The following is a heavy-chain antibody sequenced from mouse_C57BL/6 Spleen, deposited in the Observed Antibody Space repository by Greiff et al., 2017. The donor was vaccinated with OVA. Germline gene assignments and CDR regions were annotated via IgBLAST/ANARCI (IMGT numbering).Heavy chain of an antibody. CDR2: IDPEDGDT. V-gene: IGHV14-1*01. CDR3: TTGVTTEEIHCDY. J-gene: IGHJ2*01. Sequence: VQLQQSGAELVRPGASVKLSCTASGFNIKDYYMHWVKQRPEQGLEWIGRIDPEDGDTEYAPKFQGKATMTADTSSNTAYLQLSSLTSEDTAVYYCTTGVTTEEIHCDYWGQGTTLTVSS. D-gene: IGHD1-1*01. CDR1: GFNIKDYY.